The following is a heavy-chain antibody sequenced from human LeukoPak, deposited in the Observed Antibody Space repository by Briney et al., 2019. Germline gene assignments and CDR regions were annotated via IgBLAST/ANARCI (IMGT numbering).Heavy chain of an antibody. CDR2: IRSKAYGGTT. CDR1: GFTFSSYA. V-gene: IGHV3-49*04. CDR3: TRVTGYCSSASCSPFDY. Sequence: GGSLRLSCAASGFTFSSYAMSWVRQAPGKGLEWVGFIRSKAYGGTTEYAASVKGRFTISRDDSKSIAYLQMNSLKTEDTAVYYCTRVTGYCSSASCSPFDYWGQGTLVTVSS. J-gene: IGHJ4*02. D-gene: IGHD2-2*01.